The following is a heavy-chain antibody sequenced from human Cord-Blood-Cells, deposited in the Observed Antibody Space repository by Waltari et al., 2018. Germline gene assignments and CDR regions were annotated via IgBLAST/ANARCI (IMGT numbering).Heavy chain of an antibody. Sequence: EVQLVESGGGLVKPGGSLRLSCAASGFTFSSYSMVWVRQAPGKGLEWVSSISSSSSYIYYADSVKGRFTISRDNAKNSLYLQMNSLRAEDTAVYYCARDSSSSWYYYYYGMDVWGQGTTVTVSS. CDR3: ARDSSSSWYYYYYGMDV. D-gene: IGHD6-13*01. V-gene: IGHV3-21*01. CDR1: GFTFSSYS. CDR2: ISSSSSYI. J-gene: IGHJ6*02.